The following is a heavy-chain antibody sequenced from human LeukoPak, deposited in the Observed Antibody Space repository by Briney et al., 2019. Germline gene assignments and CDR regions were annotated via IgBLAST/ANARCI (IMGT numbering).Heavy chain of an antibody. D-gene: IGHD4/OR15-4a*01. CDR2: IIPIFGTA. J-gene: IGHJ3*02. V-gene: IGHV1-69*05. CDR3: ARDHDYGGDRYDAFDI. Sequence: ASVKVSCKASGGTFSSYAISWVRQAPRQGLDWMGGIIPIFGTANYAQKFQGRVTITTDESTSTAYMELSSLRSEDTAVYYCARDHDYGGDRYDAFDIWGQGTMVTVSS. CDR1: GGTFSSYA.